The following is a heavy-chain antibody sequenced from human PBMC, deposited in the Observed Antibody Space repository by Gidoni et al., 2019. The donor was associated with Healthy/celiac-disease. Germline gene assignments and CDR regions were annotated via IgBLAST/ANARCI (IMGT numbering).Heavy chain of an antibody. V-gene: IGHV3-9*01. CDR2: ISLNSGSI. CDR1: GFTFDDYA. D-gene: IGHD6-19*01. Sequence: EVQLVESGGGLVQPGRSLRLSCAASGFTFDDYAMHWVRQAPGKGLEWVSGISLNSGSIGYADSVKGRFTISRDNAKNSLYLQMNSLRAEDTALYYCAKDMGSSGRQYYFDYWGQGTLVTVSS. J-gene: IGHJ4*02. CDR3: AKDMGSSGRQYYFDY.